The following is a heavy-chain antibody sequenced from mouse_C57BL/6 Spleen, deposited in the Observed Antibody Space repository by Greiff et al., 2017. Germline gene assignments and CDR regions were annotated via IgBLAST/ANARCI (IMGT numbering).Heavy chain of an antibody. V-gene: IGHV1-52*01. CDR1: GYTFTSYW. CDR2: IDPSDSET. Sequence: QVQLQQPGAELVRPGSSVKLSCKASGYTFTSYWMHWVKQRPIQGLEWIGNIDPSDSETHYNQKFKDKATLTVDKSSSTAYMQLSRLTSEDSAVYYCAREGLTTVVGYFDYWGQGTTLTVSS. CDR3: AREGLTTVVGYFDY. J-gene: IGHJ2*01. D-gene: IGHD1-1*01.